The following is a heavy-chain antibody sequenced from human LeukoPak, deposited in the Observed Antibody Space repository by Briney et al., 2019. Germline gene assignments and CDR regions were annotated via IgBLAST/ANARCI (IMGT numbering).Heavy chain of an antibody. CDR3: ARKPSRYCSGGSCSDAFDI. Sequence: SETLSLTCTVSGGSISSYYWSWIRQPPGKGLEWIGYIYYSGSTNYNPSLKSRVTISIDTSKNQLSLKLSSVTAADTAVYYCARKPSRYCSGGSCSDAFDIWGQGTMVTVSS. CDR1: GGSISSYY. V-gene: IGHV4-59*01. D-gene: IGHD2-15*01. CDR2: IYYSGST. J-gene: IGHJ3*02.